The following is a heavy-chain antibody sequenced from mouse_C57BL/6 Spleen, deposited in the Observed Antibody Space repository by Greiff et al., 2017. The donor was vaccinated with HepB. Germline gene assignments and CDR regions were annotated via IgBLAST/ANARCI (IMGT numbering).Heavy chain of an antibody. D-gene: IGHD1-1*01. CDR3: ARRPPTEFGYYAMDY. Sequence: QVQLQQPGTELVKPGASVKLSCKASGYTFTSYWMHWVKQRPGQGLEWIGNINPSNGGTNYNEKFKSKDTLTVDKSSSTAYMQLSSLTSEDSAVYYCARRPPTEFGYYAMDYWGQGTSVTVSS. CDR2: INPSNGGT. CDR1: GYTFTSYW. J-gene: IGHJ4*01. V-gene: IGHV1-53*01.